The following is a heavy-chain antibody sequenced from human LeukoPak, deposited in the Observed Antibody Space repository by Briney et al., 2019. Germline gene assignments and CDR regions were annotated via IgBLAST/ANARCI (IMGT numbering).Heavy chain of an antibody. J-gene: IGHJ4*02. V-gene: IGHV1-69*13. CDR2: IIPIFATA. CDR1: GGTFSSYI. D-gene: IGHD2-21*01. Sequence: AASVKVSCKASGGTFSSYIISWVRQAPGKGLEWVGGIIPIFATAKFVHKFHGGVTITADEPTSTANMELSSLRYEETAGYYCARPRYCGGGDCYINFDCWGQETLVTVS. CDR3: ARPRYCGGGDCYINFDC.